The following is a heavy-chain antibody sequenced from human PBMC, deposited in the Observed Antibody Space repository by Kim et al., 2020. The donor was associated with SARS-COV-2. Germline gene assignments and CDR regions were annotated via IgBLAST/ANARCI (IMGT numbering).Heavy chain of an antibody. CDR1: GFTFSSYS. V-gene: IGHV3-21*01. CDR2: ISSSSSYI. CDR3: ARAPVLLWFGEGRGDYFDY. J-gene: IGHJ4*02. Sequence: GGSLRLSCAASGFTFSSYSMNWVRQAPGKGLEWVSSISSSSSYIYYADSVKGRFTISRDNAKNSLYLQMNSLRAEDTAVYYCARAPVLLWFGEGRGDYFDYWGQGTLVTVSS. D-gene: IGHD3-10*01.